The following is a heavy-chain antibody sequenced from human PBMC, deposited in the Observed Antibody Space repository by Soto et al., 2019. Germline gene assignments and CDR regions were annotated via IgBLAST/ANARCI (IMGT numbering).Heavy chain of an antibody. CDR2: ISYDGSNK. Sequence: QVQLVESGGGVVQPGRSLRLSCAASGFTFSSYGMHWVRQAPGKGLEWVAVISYDGSNKYYADSVKGRFTISRDNSKNTLYLQMNSQRAEDTAMYYCEKKRAVAGTGFEEGPEYYYYGMDVWAQGTTVTVSS. V-gene: IGHV3-30*18. CDR1: GFTFSSYG. CDR3: EKKRAVAGTGFEEGPEYYYYGMDV. D-gene: IGHD6-19*01. J-gene: IGHJ6*02.